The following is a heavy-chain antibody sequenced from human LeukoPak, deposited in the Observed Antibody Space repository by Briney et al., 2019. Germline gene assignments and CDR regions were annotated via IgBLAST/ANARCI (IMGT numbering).Heavy chain of an antibody. V-gene: IGHV4-4*02. CDR2: SYHSGST. Sequence: SGTLSLTCAVPGGSISSGNWWSWVRQPPGKGLEGIGESYHSGSTNYTPALKRRVTISVDTSKNQFSLKLSSVTAADTAVYYCAREYAPLRNWGQGTLVSVSS. D-gene: IGHD3-9*01. CDR3: AREYAPLRN. J-gene: IGHJ4*02. CDR1: GGSISSGNW.